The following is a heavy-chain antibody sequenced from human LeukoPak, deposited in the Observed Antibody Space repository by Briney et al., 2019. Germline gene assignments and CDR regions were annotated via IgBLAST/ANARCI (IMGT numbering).Heavy chain of an antibody. CDR1: GHSISKHY. J-gene: IGHJ3*02. V-gene: IGHV4-59*08. Sequence: ESLSLACCVHGHSISKHYCSSVRQPPGKGQGWVRYNFYNGRTNYNTSRKRRVAIKIQTSKTQFALKLSSVTATDTAVYYCESLAKYDFWRGPYPSDAFDIWGQGTGVTVSS. CDR3: ESLAKYDFWRGPYPSDAFDI. D-gene: IGHD3-3*01. CDR2: NFYNGRT.